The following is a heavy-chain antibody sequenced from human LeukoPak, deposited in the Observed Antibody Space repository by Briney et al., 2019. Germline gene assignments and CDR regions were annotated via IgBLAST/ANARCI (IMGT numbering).Heavy chain of an antibody. J-gene: IGHJ4*02. CDR2: ISSSSSYI. CDR1: GFTFSSYS. CDR3: ARGDSGYSIPRD. V-gene: IGHV3-21*01. D-gene: IGHD6-13*01. Sequence: GGSLRLSCAASGFTFSSYSMNWVRQAPGKGLEWVSSISSSSSYIYYADSVKGRFTISRDNAKNSLYLQMNSLRAEDTAVYYCARGDSGYSIPRDWGQGTLVTVSS.